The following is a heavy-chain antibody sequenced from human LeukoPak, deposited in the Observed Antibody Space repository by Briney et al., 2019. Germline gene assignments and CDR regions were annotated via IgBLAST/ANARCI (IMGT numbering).Heavy chain of an antibody. J-gene: IGHJ4*02. D-gene: IGHD1-1*01. Sequence: SETLSLTCTVSGGSITSFCWSWLRQPPGKGLEWVGYISYSENTNSNPSLKSRVTMSLDTSKNQFSLILSSVTAADTAVYYCSRGTNRGAGNFDSWGQGALVTVSS. CDR2: ISYSENT. CDR3: SRGTNRGAGNFDS. V-gene: IGHV4-59*01. CDR1: GGSITSFC.